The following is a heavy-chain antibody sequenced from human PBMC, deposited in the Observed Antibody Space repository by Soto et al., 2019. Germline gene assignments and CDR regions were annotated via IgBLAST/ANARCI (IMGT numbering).Heavy chain of an antibody. V-gene: IGHV4-31*03. D-gene: IGHD2-8*02. J-gene: IGHJ5*02. Sequence: QVQLQESGPGLVKPSQTLSLICTVSGGSIYRGGYYWTWIRQHPGKGLEWMGYIDYSGSTYYNPSLKSRVTISGDTSKNQFSLRLSCVAAADTAVYYCARALPPGRVIDSWGQGTLVTVSS. CDR3: ARALPPGRVIDS. CDR2: IDYSGST. CDR1: GGSIYRGGYY.